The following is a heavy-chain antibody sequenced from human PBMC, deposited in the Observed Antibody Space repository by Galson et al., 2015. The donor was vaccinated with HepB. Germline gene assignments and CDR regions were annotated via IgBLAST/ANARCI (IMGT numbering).Heavy chain of an antibody. Sequence: ISWVRQMPGKGLEWMGRIDPSDSYTNYSPSFQGHVTISADKSISTAYLQWSSLKASDTAFYYCARDSIIAAHCYDFWGQGTLVAVSS. J-gene: IGHJ4*02. V-gene: IGHV5-10-1*01. CDR3: ARDSIIAAHCYDF. CDR2: IDPSDSYT. D-gene: IGHD6-25*01.